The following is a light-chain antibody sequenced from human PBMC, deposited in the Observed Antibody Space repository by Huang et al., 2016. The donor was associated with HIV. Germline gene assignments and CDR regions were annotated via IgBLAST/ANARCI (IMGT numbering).Light chain of an antibody. CDR3: QQYNNWPYT. CDR2: SVS. Sequence: EILLTQSPAILSVSPGEGATLSCRASQSVGSNLDWYQQKPGQAPKFLIYSVSTRATGIPARFSGSGSETEFTLTISSLQSEDFAVYYCQQYNNWPYTFGPGTKLELK. J-gene: IGKJ2*01. CDR1: QSVGSN. V-gene: IGKV3-15*01.